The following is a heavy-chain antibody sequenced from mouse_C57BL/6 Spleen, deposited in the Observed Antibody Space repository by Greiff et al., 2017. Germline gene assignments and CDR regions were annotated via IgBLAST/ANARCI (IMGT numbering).Heavy chain of an antibody. D-gene: IGHD4-1*01. V-gene: IGHV1-55*01. Sequence: QVHVKQPGAELVKPGASVKMSCKASGYTFTSYWITWVKQRPGQGLEWIGDIYPGSGSTNYNEKFKSKATLTVDTSSSTAYMQLSSLTSEDSAVYYCARSLTGYFDYWGQGTTLTVSS. CDR3: ARSLTGYFDY. J-gene: IGHJ2*01. CDR2: IYPGSGST. CDR1: GYTFTSYW.